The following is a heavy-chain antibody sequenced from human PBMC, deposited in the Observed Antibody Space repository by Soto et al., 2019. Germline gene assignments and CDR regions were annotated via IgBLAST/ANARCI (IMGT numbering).Heavy chain of an antibody. CDR3: ARMGTGYSYWFDY. J-gene: IGHJ4*02. D-gene: IGHD3-9*01. Sequence: GGSLRLSCAASGFTVSSNYMSWVRQAPGKGLEWVSVLYSDGSTYYADSVKGRFTISRDNSKNALYFQMNSLRAEDTAVYYCARMGTGYSYWFDYWGQGTLVTVSS. V-gene: IGHV3-53*01. CDR1: GFTVSSNY. CDR2: LYSDGST.